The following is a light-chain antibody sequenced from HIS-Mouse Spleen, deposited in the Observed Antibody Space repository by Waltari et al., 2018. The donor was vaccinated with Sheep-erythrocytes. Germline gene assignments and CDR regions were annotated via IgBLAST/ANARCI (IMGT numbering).Light chain of an antibody. J-gene: IGLJ3*02. Sequence: QLVLTQSPSASASLGASVQLTCTLSSGPRSYAIAWHPPQPEKGPRYLMKLNSDGSHSKGDGIPDRFSGSSSGAERYHTISSLQSEDEADYYCQTWGTGIPWVFGGGTKLTVL. V-gene: IGLV4-69*01. CDR1: SGPRSYA. CDR3: QTWGTGIPWV. CDR2: LNSDGSH.